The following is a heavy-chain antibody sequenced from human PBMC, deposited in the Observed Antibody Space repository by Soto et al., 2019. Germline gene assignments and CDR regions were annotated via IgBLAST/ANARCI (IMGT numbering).Heavy chain of an antibody. V-gene: IGHV1-2*02. J-gene: IGHJ3*02. D-gene: IGHD3-22*01. Sequence: QVQLVQSGAEVKKPGASVKVSCKASGYTFTAYYMHWVRQAPGQGLEWMGWIDPNSGGTSYAQKLQGRGTLTRDTSISTAYMELTGLRADDTAVYYCAREDGGPDTSGDAFNNWGLGTLVTVSS. CDR1: GYTFTAYY. CDR3: AREDGGPDTSGDAFNN. CDR2: IDPNSGGT.